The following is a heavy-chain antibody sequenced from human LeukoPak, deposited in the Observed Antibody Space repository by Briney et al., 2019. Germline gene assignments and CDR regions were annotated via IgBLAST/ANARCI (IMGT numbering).Heavy chain of an antibody. CDR2: IKQDGSEK. J-gene: IGHJ4*02. D-gene: IGHD3-16*01. Sequence: HPGGSLRLSCAASGFTFSSYWMSWVRQAPGKGLEWVANIKQDGSEKYYVDSVKGRFTISRDNAKNSLYLQMNSLRAEDTAVYYCAREGHDDYVWGSSYYFDYWGQGTLVTVSS. V-gene: IGHV3-7*01. CDR3: AREGHDDYVWGSSYYFDY. CDR1: GFTFSSYW.